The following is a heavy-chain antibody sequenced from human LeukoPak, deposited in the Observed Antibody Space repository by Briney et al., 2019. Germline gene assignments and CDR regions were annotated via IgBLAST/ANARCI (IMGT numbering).Heavy chain of an antibody. D-gene: IGHD3-22*01. CDR1: LYTFTGYY. V-gene: IGHV1-2*02. CDR2: INPNSGGT. Sequence: GASVKVSCDVSLYTFTGYYMHWVRQAPGQGLEWMGWINPNSGGTNYAQKFQGRVTMTRDTSISTAYMELSRLRSDGTAVYYCARVAVDSSGYYLYYFDYWGQGTLVTVS. CDR3: ARVAVDSSGYYLYYFDY. J-gene: IGHJ4*02.